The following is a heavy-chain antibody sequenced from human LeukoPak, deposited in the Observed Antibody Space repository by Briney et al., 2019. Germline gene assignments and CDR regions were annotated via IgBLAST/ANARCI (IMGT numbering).Heavy chain of an antibody. Sequence: PGGSLRLSCAASGFTFRNYAMSWVRQAPGKGLEWVSSISGSDGSTYYADSVKGRFTISRDNSKNTLYLQMNSLSAEDTAVYYCARDGSDGYNLLDYWGQGTLVTVSS. CDR1: GFTFRNYA. CDR3: ARDGSDGYNLLDY. D-gene: IGHD5-24*01. J-gene: IGHJ4*02. V-gene: IGHV3-23*01. CDR2: ISGSDGST.